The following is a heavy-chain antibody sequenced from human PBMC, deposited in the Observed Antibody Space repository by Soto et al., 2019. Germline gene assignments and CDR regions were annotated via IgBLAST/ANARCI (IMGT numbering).Heavy chain of an antibody. V-gene: IGHV4-4*02. CDR3: ARIPYGYYALDV. CDR2: VHRGFGD. CDR1: GVSVSSAFW. D-gene: IGHD4-17*01. Sequence: QVQLQESGPGLVKPSGTLSLTCSVSGVSVSSAFWWTWVRQPPGQGLEWIGEVHRGFGDNQNPSLHRRVTVSLDSFKNQFSLELRSVTAADTAVYYCARIPYGYYALDVWGQGTTVTVSS. J-gene: IGHJ6*02.